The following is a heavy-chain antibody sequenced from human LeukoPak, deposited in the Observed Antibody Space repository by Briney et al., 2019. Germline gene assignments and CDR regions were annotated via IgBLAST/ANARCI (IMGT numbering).Heavy chain of an antibody. CDR1: GFTFSTYA. D-gene: IGHD1-26*01. V-gene: IGHV3-23*01. CDR2: ISAYGEST. Sequence: GGSPRLSCKASGFTFSTYAMSWVRQAPGKGLQWVSSISAYGESTYHADSVKGRFTTSRDNSKDTLSLHMDSLRADDTAVYYCARRGKVGLPTYFDYWGQGTLVTVSS. J-gene: IGHJ4*02. CDR3: ARRGKVGLPTYFDY.